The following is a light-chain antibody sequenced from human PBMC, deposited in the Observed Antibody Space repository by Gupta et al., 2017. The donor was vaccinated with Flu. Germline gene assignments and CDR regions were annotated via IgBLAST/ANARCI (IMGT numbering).Light chain of an antibody. CDR2: ENN. V-gene: IGLV1-51*02. Sequence: QSVLTQPPSVSAAPGQKVTISCSVSSSNIKNNYVSWYQQLPGTAPKLLIYENNKRPSGIPDRFSGSKSDTSATLGITGLQTGDEADYYCGTWDSSLSAWVFGGGTKLTVL. J-gene: IGLJ3*02. CDR3: GTWDSSLSAWV. CDR1: SSNIKNNY.